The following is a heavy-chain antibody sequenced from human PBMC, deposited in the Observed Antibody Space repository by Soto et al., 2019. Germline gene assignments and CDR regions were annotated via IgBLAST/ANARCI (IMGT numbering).Heavy chain of an antibody. CDR1: GFTFSSYY. CDR3: ARAMYYYGSGDY. CDR2: ITGSSSYT. V-gene: IGHV3-21*02. Sequence: EVQLVESGGGLVKPGGSLRLSCTASGFTFSSYYMKWVRQAPGKGLEWVSSITGSSSYTYYADSVKGRFTISRDNAKNSLFLQMESLTPEDTAVYYCARAMYYYGSGDYWGQGTLVTVSS. D-gene: IGHD3-10*01. J-gene: IGHJ4*02.